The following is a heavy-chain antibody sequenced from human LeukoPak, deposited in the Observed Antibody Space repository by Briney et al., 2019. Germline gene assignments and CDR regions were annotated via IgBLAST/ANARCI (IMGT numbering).Heavy chain of an antibody. V-gene: IGHV3-NL1*01. CDR3: AKPRDYYDSKVPFDY. J-gene: IGHJ4*02. CDR2: IRVGGET. Sequence: GGSLRLSCAASGFTFSSYAMHWVRQAPGKGLEWVSGIRVGGETYYADSVKGRFTISRDNSKNTLYLQMNSLRAEDTAVYYCAKPRDYYDSKVPFDYWGQGTLVTVSS. CDR1: GFTFSSYA. D-gene: IGHD3-22*01.